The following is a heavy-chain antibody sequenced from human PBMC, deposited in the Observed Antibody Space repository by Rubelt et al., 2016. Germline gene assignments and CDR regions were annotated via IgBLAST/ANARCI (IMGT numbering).Heavy chain of an antibody. D-gene: IGHD7-27*01. CDR2: IYYSGST. J-gene: IGHJ4*02. V-gene: IGHV4-39*01. CDR3: ARLGTELRTRDY. Sequence: QLQLQESGPGLVKPSETLSLTCTVSGGSISSSSYYWGWIRQPPGKGLEWIGSIYYSGSTYYNPSLKSRFTIYVDTSKSQFSLKLSSVTAAETAVYYWARLGTELRTRDYWGQGTLGTVAS. CDR1: GGSISSSSYY.